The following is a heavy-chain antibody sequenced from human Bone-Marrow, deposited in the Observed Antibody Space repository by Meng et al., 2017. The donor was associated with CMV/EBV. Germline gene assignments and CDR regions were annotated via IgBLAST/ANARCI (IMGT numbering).Heavy chain of an antibody. J-gene: IGHJ3*02. CDR3: ARARETIYDAFDI. V-gene: IGHV3-66*02. D-gene: IGHD1-26*01. CDR1: GFTVSSNY. CDR2: IYSGGST. Sequence: ESLKISCAASGFTVSSNYMSWVRQAPGKGLEWVSVIYSGGSTYYADSVKGRFTISRDNSKNTLYLQMNSLRAEDMAVYYCARARETIYDAFDIWGQGTMVTVSS.